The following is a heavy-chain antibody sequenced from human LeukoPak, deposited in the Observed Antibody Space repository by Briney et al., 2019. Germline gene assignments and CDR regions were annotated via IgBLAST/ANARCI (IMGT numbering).Heavy chain of an antibody. CDR1: GGSFSGYY. D-gene: IGHD2-15*01. CDR3: ARSECGGSCYSSDWFDP. V-gene: IGHV4-34*01. Sequence: PSETLSLTCAVYGGSFSGYYWSWIRQPPGKGLEWIGEINHSGSTNYNPSLKSRVTISVDTSKNQFSLKLSSVTAADTAVYYCARSECGGSCYSSDWFDPWGQGTLVTVSS. J-gene: IGHJ5*02. CDR2: INHSGST.